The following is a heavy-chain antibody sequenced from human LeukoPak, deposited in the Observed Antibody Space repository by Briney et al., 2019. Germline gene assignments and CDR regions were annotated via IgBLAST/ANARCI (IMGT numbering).Heavy chain of an antibody. Sequence: SETLSLTCTVSGGSVSSGSYYWSWIRQPPGKGLEWIGYIYYSGSTNYNPSLKSRVTISVDTSKNQFSLKLSSVTAADTAVYYCARSVGYSYGLFDYWGQGTLVTVSS. J-gene: IGHJ4*02. D-gene: IGHD5-18*01. CDR1: GGSVSSGSYY. CDR3: ARSVGYSYGLFDY. V-gene: IGHV4-61*01. CDR2: IYYSGST.